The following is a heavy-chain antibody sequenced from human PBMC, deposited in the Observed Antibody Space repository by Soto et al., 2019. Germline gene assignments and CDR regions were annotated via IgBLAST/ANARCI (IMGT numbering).Heavy chain of an antibody. J-gene: IGHJ5*02. CDR2: IYYSGST. Sequence: QVQLQESGPGVVKPSQTLSLTCTVSGGSISGGNYYWNWIRQPPGKGLEWIGYIYYSGSTYYNPSLKSRVTISVDTSKNQFSLKLSSVTAADTAVYYCARALTATAPNNWFDPWGQGTLVTVSS. CDR1: GGSISGGNYY. CDR3: ARALTATAPNNWFDP. V-gene: IGHV4-30-4*01. D-gene: IGHD1-7*01.